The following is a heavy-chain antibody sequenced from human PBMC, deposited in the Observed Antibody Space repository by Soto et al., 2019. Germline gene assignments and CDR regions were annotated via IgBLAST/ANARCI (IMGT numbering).Heavy chain of an antibody. J-gene: IGHJ6*02. CDR2: IYYSGST. D-gene: IGHD2-21*01. CDR1: GGSISSSSYY. Sequence: SSETLSLTCTVSGGSISSSSYYWGWIRQPPGKGLEWIGSIYYSGSTYYNPSLKSRVTISVDTSKNQFSLKLSSVTAADTAVYYCARHSDLWVDPYYYGMDVWGQGTTVTVSS. CDR3: ARHSDLWVDPYYYGMDV. V-gene: IGHV4-39*01.